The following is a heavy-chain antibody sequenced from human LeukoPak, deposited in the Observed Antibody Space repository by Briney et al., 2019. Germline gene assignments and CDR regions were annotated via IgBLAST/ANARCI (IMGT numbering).Heavy chain of an antibody. V-gene: IGHV4-4*07. CDR1: GSSISSYY. D-gene: IGHD2-2*01. CDR2: IYTSGST. Sequence: PSETLSLTCTVSGSSISSYYWTWIRQPAGKGLEWIGRIYTSGSTNYNPSLKSRVAMSVDTSKNQFSLKLSSVTAADTAVYYCASLSADSSSSRGFDYWGQGTLVTVSS. CDR3: ASLSADSSSSRGFDY. J-gene: IGHJ4*02.